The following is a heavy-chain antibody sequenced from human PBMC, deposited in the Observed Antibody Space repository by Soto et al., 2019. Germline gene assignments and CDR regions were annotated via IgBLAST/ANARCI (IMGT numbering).Heavy chain of an antibody. D-gene: IGHD6-19*01. J-gene: IGHJ6*01. CDR3: ARPLEQWQLGFGMDV. Sequence: LRLSCAASGFTLSTYGMHWVRQAPGKGLEWVAVVWYDGSNKYYADSVKGRFTVSRDNSKNTLYLQMNSLRAEDTAVYYCARPLEQWQLGFGMDVWGQGSPVTVSS. V-gene: IGHV3-33*01. CDR2: VWYDGSNK. CDR1: GFTLSTYG.